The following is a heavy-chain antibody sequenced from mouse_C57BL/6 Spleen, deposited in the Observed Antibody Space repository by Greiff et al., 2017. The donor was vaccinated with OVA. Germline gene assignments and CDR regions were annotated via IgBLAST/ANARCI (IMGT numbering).Heavy chain of an antibody. D-gene: IGHD2-5*01. J-gene: IGHJ1*03. CDR2: IRSKSSNYAT. CDR3: VRDGYYSNSYWYFDV. V-gene: IGHV10-3*01. CDR1: GFTFNTYA. Sequence: EVHLVESGGGLVQPKGSLKLSCAASGFTFNTYAMHWVRQAPGKGLEWVARIRSKSSNYATYYADSVKDRFTISRDDSQSMLYLQMNNLKTEDTAMYYCVRDGYYSNSYWYFDVWGTGTTVTVSS.